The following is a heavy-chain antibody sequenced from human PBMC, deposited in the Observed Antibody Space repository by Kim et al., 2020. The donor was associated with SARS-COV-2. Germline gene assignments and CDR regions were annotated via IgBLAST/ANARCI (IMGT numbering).Heavy chain of an antibody. V-gene: IGHV3-15*01. Sequence: AAPVKGRFPISRADSKNTLYLQMNSLKTEDAAVYYCTTEVLLWFGELHYWGQGTLVTVSS. D-gene: IGHD3-10*01. CDR3: TTEVLLWFGELHY. J-gene: IGHJ4*02.